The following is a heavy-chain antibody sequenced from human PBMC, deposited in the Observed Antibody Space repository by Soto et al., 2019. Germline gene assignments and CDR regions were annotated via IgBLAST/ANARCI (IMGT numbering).Heavy chain of an antibody. Sequence: EVQLVESGGGLVQPGRSLRLSCAASGFRFDDFGMHWVRQAPGKGLEWVSGITWNSGSIAYADSVQGRFTISRDNAKNSLYLQMNSLRAEDTAFYYCTKAGSLLWFEEPIDYWGQGTLVTVSS. D-gene: IGHD3-10*01. CDR1: GFRFDDFG. CDR3: TKAGSLLWFEEPIDY. J-gene: IGHJ4*02. V-gene: IGHV3-9*01. CDR2: ITWNSGSI.